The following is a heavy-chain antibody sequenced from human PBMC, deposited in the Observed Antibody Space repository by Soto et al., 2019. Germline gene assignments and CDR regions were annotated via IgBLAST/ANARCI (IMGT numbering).Heavy chain of an antibody. D-gene: IGHD3-3*01. Sequence: PSETLSLTXTVSGGSISSYYWSWIRQPAGKGLEWIGRIYSSGSTNYNPSLKSRVTMSVDTSKNHFSLQLRSVTAADTAVYYCARDHNDFWSSGFDPWGQGTLVTVSS. J-gene: IGHJ5*02. V-gene: IGHV4-4*07. CDR2: IYSSGST. CDR3: ARDHNDFWSSGFDP. CDR1: GGSISSYY.